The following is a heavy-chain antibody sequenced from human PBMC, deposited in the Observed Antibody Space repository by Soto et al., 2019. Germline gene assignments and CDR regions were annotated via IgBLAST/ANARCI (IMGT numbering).Heavy chain of an antibody. D-gene: IGHD2-8*01. V-gene: IGHV3-72*01. Sequence: EVQLVESGGGLVQPGGSLRLSCAASGFTFSDHYMDWVRQATGKGLEWVGRTRNKANSYTTEYAASVKGRFTISRDDSKYALYLQMNSLKTEDTAVYYCARGPYCTNGVCYPYYFDYWGQGPLVTVSS. CDR1: GFTFSDHY. CDR2: TRNKANSYTT. CDR3: ARGPYCTNGVCYPYYFDY. J-gene: IGHJ4*02.